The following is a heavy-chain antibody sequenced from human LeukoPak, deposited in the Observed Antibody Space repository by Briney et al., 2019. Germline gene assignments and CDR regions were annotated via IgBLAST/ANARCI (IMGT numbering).Heavy chain of an antibody. D-gene: IGHD1-26*01. CDR1: GYSISSGYH. V-gene: IGHV4-38-2*02. Sequence: SETLSLTCTVSGYSISSGYHWGWIRQPPGKGLEWIGSIYHSGSTYYNPSLKSRVTISVDTSKNQFSLKLRSVTAADTAVYYCARPGPGGAADYWGQGTLVTVSS. J-gene: IGHJ4*02. CDR3: ARPGPGGAADY. CDR2: IYHSGST.